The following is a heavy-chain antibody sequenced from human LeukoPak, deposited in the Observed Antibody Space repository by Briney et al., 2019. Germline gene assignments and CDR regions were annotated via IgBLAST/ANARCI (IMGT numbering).Heavy chain of an antibody. D-gene: IGHD3-22*01. CDR3: ARHPTTRFYDSTNYSPAGPDY. CDR1: GYSFTTYC. J-gene: IGHJ4*02. CDR2: ICPGDSDI. Sequence: GESLKISSQGSGYSFTTYCIGWVRQLPGKGLEWMGIICPGDSDIRYSPSFQGQVTISADKSTNIAYLQWSGLKASDTAMYYCARHPTTRFYDSTNYSPAGPDYWGQGTPVTDSS. V-gene: IGHV5-51*01.